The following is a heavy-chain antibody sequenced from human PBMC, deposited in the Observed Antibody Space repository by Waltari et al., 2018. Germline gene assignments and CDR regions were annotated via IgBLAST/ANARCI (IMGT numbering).Heavy chain of an antibody. CDR1: GYSISSGYY. D-gene: IGHD2-2*01. CDR2: ISRRGST. J-gene: IGHJ6*03. CDR3: ARDRCSSTSCYGLYYYCCRDV. Sequence: VQLQESGPGLVKPSEPLSPTGPVPGYSISSGYYWGRIRQTPGQVLDWNGSISRRGSTDYNPSLKSRVTISVDTSKHQFSLKLSSVTAADTAVYYCARDRCSSTSCYGLYYYCCRDVWGKGTTVTVSS. V-gene: IGHV4-38-2*02.